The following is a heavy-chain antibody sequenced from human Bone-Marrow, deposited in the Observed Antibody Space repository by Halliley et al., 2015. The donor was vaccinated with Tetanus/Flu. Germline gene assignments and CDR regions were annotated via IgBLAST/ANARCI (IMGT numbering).Heavy chain of an antibody. V-gene: IGHV3-23*01. J-gene: IGHJ2*01. CDR2: ISGSGGST. D-gene: IGHD2-8*01. Sequence: SVSTISGSGGSTDYADSVKGRFTIPRDNSENTLYLQMNSLRAEDTAVYYCARAGVGTPSWSFDLWGRGTLVTVSS. CDR3: ARAGVGTPSWSFDL.